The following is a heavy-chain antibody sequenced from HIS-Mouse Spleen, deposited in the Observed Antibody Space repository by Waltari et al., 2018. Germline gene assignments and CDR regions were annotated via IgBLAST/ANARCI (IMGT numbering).Heavy chain of an antibody. CDR2: ISYDGSNK. CDR1: GFTFSRNG. Sequence: QVQLVESGGGGVQPGRSLGLACAACGFTFSRNGMPWVRQAPGKGLEWVAVISYDGSNKYYADSVKGRFTISRDNSKNTLYLQMNSLRAEDTAVYYCAKDTSGSYSDYWGQGTLVTVSS. D-gene: IGHD1-26*01. V-gene: IGHV3-30*18. J-gene: IGHJ4*02. CDR3: AKDTSGSYSDY.